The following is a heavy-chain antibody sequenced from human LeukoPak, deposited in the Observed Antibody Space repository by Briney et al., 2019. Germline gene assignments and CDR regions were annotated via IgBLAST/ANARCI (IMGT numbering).Heavy chain of an antibody. J-gene: IGHJ4*02. CDR1: GGSISNYY. CDR3: ARSYGNFDY. D-gene: IGHD1-14*01. CDR2: IFHSGST. Sequence: SETLSLTCTVSGGSISNYYWSWIRQPPGKGLEWIGYIFHSGSTNYSPSLNSRVTISIDTSKNQFSLKLSSVTAADTAVYYCARSYGNFDYWGQGTLVTVSS. V-gene: IGHV4-59*01.